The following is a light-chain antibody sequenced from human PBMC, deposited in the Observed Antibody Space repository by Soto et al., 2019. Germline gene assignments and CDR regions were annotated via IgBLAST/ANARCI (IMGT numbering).Light chain of an antibody. J-gene: IGLJ1*01. V-gene: IGLV2-14*01. CDR1: IHYDF. CDR3: GSYTSSYNYV. Sequence: QSVLTQPASVSGSPGQSITISCTGYIHYDFVSWYQQHPGTAPKLVIYEVSNRPSGTSDRFSGSKSGHTASLTISGLQTEDEAVYYCGSYTSSYNYVFGTGTKVTVL. CDR2: EVS.